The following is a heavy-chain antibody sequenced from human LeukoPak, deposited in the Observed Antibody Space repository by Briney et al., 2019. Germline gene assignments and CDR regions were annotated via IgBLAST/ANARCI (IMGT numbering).Heavy chain of an antibody. D-gene: IGHD3-22*01. Sequence: ASVKVSCKASGGTFSSYAISWVRQAPGQRLEWMGWINAGNGNTKYSQKFQGRVTITRDTSASTAYMELSSLRSEDTAVYYCARGRLYDSSGYYYDSFDYWGQGTLVTVSS. J-gene: IGHJ4*02. V-gene: IGHV1-3*01. CDR3: ARGRLYDSSGYYYDSFDY. CDR1: GGTFSSYA. CDR2: INAGNGNT.